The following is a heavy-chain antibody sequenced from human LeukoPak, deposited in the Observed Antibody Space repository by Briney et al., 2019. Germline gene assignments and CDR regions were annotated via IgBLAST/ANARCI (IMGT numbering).Heavy chain of an antibody. CDR2: IIPIFGTA. CDR3: ARHNWNDYFDY. V-gene: IGHV1-69*06. J-gene: IGHJ4*02. CDR1: GGTFSSYA. Sequence: ASVKVSCKASGGTFSSYATSWVRQAPGQGLEWMGGIIPIFGTANYAQKFQGRVTITADKSTSTAYMELSSLRSEDTAVYYCARHNWNDYFDYWGQGTLVTVSS. D-gene: IGHD1-1*01.